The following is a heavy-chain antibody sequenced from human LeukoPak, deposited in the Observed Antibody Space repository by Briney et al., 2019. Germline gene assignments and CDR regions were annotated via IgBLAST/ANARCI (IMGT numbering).Heavy chain of an antibody. CDR3: AKAGRGEDYYYYYMDV. CDR1: GFTFSSYG. Sequence: GGSLRLSCAASGFTFSSYGMHWVRQAPGKGLEWVAFIRYDGSNKYYADSVKGRFTISRDNSKNTLYLQMNSLRAEDTAVYYCAKAGRGEDYYYYYMDVWGKRTTVTVSS. J-gene: IGHJ6*03. D-gene: IGHD3-10*01. CDR2: IRYDGSNK. V-gene: IGHV3-30*02.